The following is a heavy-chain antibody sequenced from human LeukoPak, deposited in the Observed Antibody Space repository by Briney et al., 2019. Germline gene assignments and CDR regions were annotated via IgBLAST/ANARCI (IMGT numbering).Heavy chain of an antibody. V-gene: IGHV4-38-2*02. J-gene: IGHJ4*02. D-gene: IGHD5-12*01. CDR3: ARVGYSGYDNRGSFDY. Sequence: SETLSLTCTVSGYSISSGYYWGWIRQPPGKGLEWIGSIYHSGTTYYNPSLKSRVTISVDTSKNQFSLRLSSVTAADTAVYYCARVGYSGYDNRGSFDYWGQGTLVTVSS. CDR2: IYHSGTT. CDR1: GYSISSGYY.